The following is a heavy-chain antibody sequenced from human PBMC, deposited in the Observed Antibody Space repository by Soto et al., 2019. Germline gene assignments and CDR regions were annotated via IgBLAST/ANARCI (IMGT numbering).Heavy chain of an antibody. Sequence: QVQLQESGPGLVKPSGTLSLTCAVSGGSISSSNWWSWVRQPPGKGLEWIGEIYHSGSTNYNPSPKSRFTISVDKSKNQFSLKLSSVTAADAAVYYCASISLLPFDYWGQGTLVTVSS. D-gene: IGHD1-20*01. V-gene: IGHV4-4*02. CDR2: IYHSGST. J-gene: IGHJ4*02. CDR1: GGSISSSNW. CDR3: ASISLLPFDY.